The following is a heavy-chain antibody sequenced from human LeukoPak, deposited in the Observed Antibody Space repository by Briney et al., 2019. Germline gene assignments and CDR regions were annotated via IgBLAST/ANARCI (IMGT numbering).Heavy chain of an antibody. CDR3: ARARHSSALSPWYFDL. CDR1: GGSISSYY. Sequence: SQTLSLTCTVSGGSISSYYWSWIRQPPGKGLEWIGCIYYSGSTSYNPSLKSRVTISIDTSKNQFSLRLSSVTAADSAMYYCARARHSSALSPWYFDLWGRGTLVTVSS. V-gene: IGHV4-59*01. CDR2: IYYSGST. J-gene: IGHJ2*01. D-gene: IGHD3-22*01.